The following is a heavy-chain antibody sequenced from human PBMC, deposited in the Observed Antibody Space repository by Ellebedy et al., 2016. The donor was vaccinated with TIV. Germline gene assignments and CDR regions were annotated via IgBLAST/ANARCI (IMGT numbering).Heavy chain of an antibody. CDR1: GGSISDYY. D-gene: IGHD4/OR15-4a*01. CDR3: ARHRVSRGVL. CDR2: IYSDGTT. V-gene: IGHV4-59*08. Sequence: MPSETLSLTCTVSGGSISDYYWSWIRQSPGKELEWLGYIYSDGTTSYNPSLKSRVTMSVDMSKNQFSLRLSSVTAADTAIYFCARHRVSRGVLWGQGTLVTVSS. J-gene: IGHJ1*01.